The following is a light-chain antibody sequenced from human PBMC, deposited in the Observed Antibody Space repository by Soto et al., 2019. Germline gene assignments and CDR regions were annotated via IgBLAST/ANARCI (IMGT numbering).Light chain of an antibody. CDR3: QQYGTSGP. V-gene: IGKV3-20*01. Sequence: EIVLTQSPGTLSLSPGERATLSCRASQSVSSSYLAWYQQKPGQAPRLLIYGASTRDTGIPDRFSGSGSGTDFTLTISRLEPEDFAVYYCQQYGTSGPFGPGTKVDIK. J-gene: IGKJ3*01. CDR2: GAS. CDR1: QSVSSSY.